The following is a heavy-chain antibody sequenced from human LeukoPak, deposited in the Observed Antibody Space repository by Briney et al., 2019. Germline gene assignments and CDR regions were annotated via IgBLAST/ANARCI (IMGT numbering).Heavy chain of an antibody. CDR3: AKDMGNYYDSSGYAFDY. Sequence: PGRSLRLSCAASGFTFVDYAMHWVRQAPGKGLEGVSGIRWNSGSIGYADSVKGRFTISRDNAKNSLYLQMNSLRAEDTALYYCAKDMGNYYDSSGYAFDYWGQGTLVTVSS. CDR2: IRWNSGSI. D-gene: IGHD3-22*01. V-gene: IGHV3-9*01. J-gene: IGHJ4*02. CDR1: GFTFVDYA.